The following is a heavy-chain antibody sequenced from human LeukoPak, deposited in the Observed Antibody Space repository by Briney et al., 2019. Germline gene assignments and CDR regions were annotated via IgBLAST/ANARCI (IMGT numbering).Heavy chain of an antibody. D-gene: IGHD3-10*01. J-gene: IGHJ4*02. Sequence: GASVKVSCKASGYTVTSYDINWVRQATGQRLEWMGWMNPNSGNTGYAQKFQGRVTMTRNTSISTAYMELSSLRSEDTAVYYCARGGRTYYYGSGSYFDWGQGTLVTVSS. CDR1: GYTVTSYD. CDR2: MNPNSGNT. CDR3: ARGGRTYYYGSGSYFD. V-gene: IGHV1-8*01.